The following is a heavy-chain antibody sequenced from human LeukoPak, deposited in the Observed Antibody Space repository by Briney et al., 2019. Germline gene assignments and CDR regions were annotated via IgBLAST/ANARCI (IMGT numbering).Heavy chain of an antibody. J-gene: IGHJ3*02. CDR2: INPNSGGT. Sequence: ASVKVSCKASGYTFTCYYMHWVRQAPGQGLEWMGRINPNSGGTNYAQKFQGRVTMTRDTSISTAYMELSRLRSDDTAVYYCARDLTRIVVVPAADWGGDAFDIWGQGTMVTVSS. V-gene: IGHV1-2*06. D-gene: IGHD2-2*01. CDR1: GYTFTCYY. CDR3: ARDLTRIVVVPAADWGGDAFDI.